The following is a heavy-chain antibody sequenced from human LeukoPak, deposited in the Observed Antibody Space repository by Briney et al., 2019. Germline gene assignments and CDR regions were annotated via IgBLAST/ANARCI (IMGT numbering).Heavy chain of an antibody. J-gene: IGHJ4*02. CDR3: AKSYGFPDY. V-gene: IGHV3-30*18. Sequence: PGGSLRLSCAASGFTFSSYWMHWVRQAPGKGLEWVAVISYDGSNKYYADSVKGRFTISRDNSKNMLYLQMNNLRAEDTAVYYCAKSYGFPDYWGQGTLVTVSS. CDR2: ISYDGSNK. CDR1: GFTFSSYW. D-gene: IGHD3-10*01.